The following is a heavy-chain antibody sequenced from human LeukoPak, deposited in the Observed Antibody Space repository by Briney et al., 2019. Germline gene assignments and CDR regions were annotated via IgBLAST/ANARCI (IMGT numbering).Heavy chain of an antibody. V-gene: IGHV3-21*01. CDR1: GFTFSSYS. CDR3: AREAYYYDSSGYVHDAFDI. CDR2: ISSRSSYI. Sequence: GGSLRLSCAASGFTFSSYSMNWVRQAPGKGLEWVSSISSRSSYIYHADSVKGRFTISRDNAKNSLYLRMNSLRAEDTAVYYCAREAYYYDSSGYVHDAFDIWGQGTVVTVSS. J-gene: IGHJ3*02. D-gene: IGHD3-22*01.